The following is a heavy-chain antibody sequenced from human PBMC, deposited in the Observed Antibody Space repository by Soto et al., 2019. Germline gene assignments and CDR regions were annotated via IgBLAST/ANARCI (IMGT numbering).Heavy chain of an antibody. CDR3: SREGILGLFDAYDL. D-gene: IGHD3-3*01. CDR1: VFTSSG. J-gene: IGHJ3*01. Sequence: QDQLVQSGAEVKKPGAAVKVSCKAAVFTSSGISWVRQAPGQRLEWMGWISTHNGNTIYAQKFQGRVIMTMDTSTTTVYMELRSLRPDETAVYLCSREGILGLFDAYDLWGQGTMVTVS. CDR2: ISTHNGNT. V-gene: IGHV1-18*04.